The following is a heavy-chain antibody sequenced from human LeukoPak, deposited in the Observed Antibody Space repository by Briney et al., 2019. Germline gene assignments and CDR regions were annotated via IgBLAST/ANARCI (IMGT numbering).Heavy chain of an antibody. V-gene: IGHV3-30-3*01. CDR3: AKDNIGAVAGTGLNY. J-gene: IGHJ4*02. CDR2: ISYDGSNK. CDR1: GFTFSSYA. Sequence: GGSLRLSCAASGFTFSSYAMHWDRQAPGKGLEWVAVISYDGSNKYYADSVKGRFTISRDNSKNTLYLQMNSLRAEDTALYYCAKDNIGAVAGTGLNYWGQGTLVTVSS. D-gene: IGHD6-19*01.